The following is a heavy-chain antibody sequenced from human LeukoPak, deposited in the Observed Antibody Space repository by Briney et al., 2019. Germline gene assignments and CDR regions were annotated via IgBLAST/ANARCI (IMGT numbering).Heavy chain of an antibody. CDR3: ATRRPYNIADS. Sequence: SETLSLTCIVSGGSIGDSTNFWGWIRQPPGKGLEWIGNIYYGGTYYNPSLKSRVAISMDMSKNHFSLRLSSVTAADTAVYYCATRRPYNIADSWRQGALVTVSS. V-gene: IGHV4-39*01. CDR1: GGSIGDSTNF. D-gene: IGHD5-24*01. CDR2: IYYGGT. J-gene: IGHJ5*01.